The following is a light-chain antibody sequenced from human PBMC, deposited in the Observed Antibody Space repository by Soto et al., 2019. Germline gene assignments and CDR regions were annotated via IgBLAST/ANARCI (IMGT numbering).Light chain of an antibody. V-gene: IGLV1-44*01. Sequence: QSVLPEPPSASGTPGQRVTICCAGSSSNVGSNTVNWYQQLPGTAPKLRIYRNNQRPSGVPDRFSGSKSGTSASLAISGLQSEDEADYYCAAWDESLNGVVFGGGTKLPVL. CDR1: SSNVGSNT. CDR2: RNN. J-gene: IGLJ2*01. CDR3: AAWDESLNGVV.